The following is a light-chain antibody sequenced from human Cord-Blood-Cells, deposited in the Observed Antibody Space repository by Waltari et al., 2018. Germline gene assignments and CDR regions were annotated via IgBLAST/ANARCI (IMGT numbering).Light chain of an antibody. CDR1: SSDVGSYNL. CDR2: EVS. J-gene: IGLJ2*01. CDR3: CSYAGSSTSV. V-gene: IGLV2-23*02. Sequence: QPALTQPASVSGSPGQSITISCTGPSSDVGSYNLVSWYQQHPGKAPKLMIYEVSKRPSGVSNRFSGSKSGNTASLTISGLQAEDEADYYCCSYAGSSTSVFGGGTKLTVL.